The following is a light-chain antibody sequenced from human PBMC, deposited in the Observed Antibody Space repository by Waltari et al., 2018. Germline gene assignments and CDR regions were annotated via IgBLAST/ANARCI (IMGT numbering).Light chain of an antibody. V-gene: IGKV3-11*01. CDR2: DPS. Sequence: IMLTQSPATLSLSPGERATLSCRTSQSVSSYLAWFQQKPGQAPRLLLYDPSNRATGIPARFSGSGSGTDFTLTISSLEPEDSAVYYCQQRSHWRTFGQGTKVEIK. CDR1: QSVSSY. J-gene: IGKJ1*01. CDR3: QQRSHWRT.